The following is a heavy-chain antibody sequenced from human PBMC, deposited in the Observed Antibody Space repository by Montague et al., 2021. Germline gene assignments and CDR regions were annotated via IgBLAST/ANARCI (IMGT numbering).Heavy chain of an antibody. CDR3: AKQDYFVSGTSYKGLDP. J-gene: IGHJ5*02. D-gene: IGHD3-10*01. CDR1: SGSIFHAH. V-gene: IGHV4-59*08. CDR2: MFYGGAT. Sequence: SETLSLTCTVSSGSIFHAHWSWVRQPPGKGLEWLGSMFYGGATSNNPSLKSRVTMSIDTSTNQFSLKLSFVNAADTAVYDCAKQDYFVSGTSYKGLDPWGQGILVTVSS.